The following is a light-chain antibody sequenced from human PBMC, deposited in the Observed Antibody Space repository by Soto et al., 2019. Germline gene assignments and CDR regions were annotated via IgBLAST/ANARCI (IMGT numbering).Light chain of an antibody. V-gene: IGKV1-9*01. CDR2: AAS. Sequence: DIQLTQSPSFLSASVGDRVTITCRASQGISSYLAWYQQNPGKAPKLLIYAASTLQTGVPSRFSGSGSGTEFTLTISSLQPEDSATYYCQQLNSYPPYTFGQGTKLEIK. CDR1: QGISSY. J-gene: IGKJ2*01. CDR3: QQLNSYPPYT.